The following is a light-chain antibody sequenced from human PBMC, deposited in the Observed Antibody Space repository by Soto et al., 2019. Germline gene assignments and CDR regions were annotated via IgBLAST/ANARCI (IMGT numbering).Light chain of an antibody. Sequence: AIQMTQSPSALSASVGDRVTITCRASQGIRDELGWYQQKPGKAPKLLIYAASSLQSGVPSRFSGSGSGTDFTLTISSLQPEDFATYYCLQDYNYPRTFGPGTKVDIK. V-gene: IGKV1-6*01. CDR2: AAS. CDR3: LQDYNYPRT. J-gene: IGKJ1*01. CDR1: QGIRDE.